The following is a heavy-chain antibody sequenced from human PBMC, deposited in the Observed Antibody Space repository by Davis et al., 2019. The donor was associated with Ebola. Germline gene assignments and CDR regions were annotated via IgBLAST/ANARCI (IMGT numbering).Heavy chain of an antibody. CDR1: GYTFTNYY. CDR2: ITPSGGST. Sequence: AASVKVSCKASGYTFTNYYMHWARQAPGQGLEWMGIITPSGGSTSYAEKFQGRVTMTRNTSINTAYMELSSLRSEDTAVYFCARDSSGVVGANDFDYWGQGSLVTVSS. V-gene: IGHV1-46*01. CDR3: ARDSSGVVGANDFDY. D-gene: IGHD1-26*01. J-gene: IGHJ4*02.